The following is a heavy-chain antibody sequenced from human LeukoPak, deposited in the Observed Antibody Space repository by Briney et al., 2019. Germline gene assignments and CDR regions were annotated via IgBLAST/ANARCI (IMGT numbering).Heavy chain of an antibody. Sequence: PGGSLRLSCAASGFTFSSYWMSWVRQAPGKGLEWVANIKQDGSEKYYVDSVKGRFTISRDNAKNSLYLQMNCLRAEDTAVYYCARESPAAATDYWGQGTLVTVSS. CDR1: GFTFSSYW. D-gene: IGHD2-15*01. J-gene: IGHJ4*02. CDR2: IKQDGSEK. V-gene: IGHV3-7*01. CDR3: ARESPAAATDY.